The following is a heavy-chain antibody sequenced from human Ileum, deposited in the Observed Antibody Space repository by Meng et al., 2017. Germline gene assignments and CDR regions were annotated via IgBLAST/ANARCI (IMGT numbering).Heavy chain of an antibody. D-gene: IGHD6-13*01. CDR2: IYWDDDK. CDR1: GFSLSTSGVG. V-gene: IGHV2-5*02. J-gene: IGHJ5*02. Sequence: QITFKGSGPTLVKPTQTLTLTCPFSGFSLSTSGVGVAWIRQPPGKALECLALIYWDDDKRYNPSLKNRLTITKGTSKNQVVLTMTNMDLVDTATYYCAHRLAYSSNYNVGWFDPWGQGTLVTVSS. CDR3: AHRLAYSSNYNVGWFDP.